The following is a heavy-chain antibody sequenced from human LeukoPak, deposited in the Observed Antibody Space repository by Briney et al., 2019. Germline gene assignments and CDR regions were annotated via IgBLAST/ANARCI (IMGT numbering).Heavy chain of an antibody. J-gene: IGHJ4*02. Sequence: ASVKVSCKSSGYTFTGYYMHWVRQAPGQGLEWMGWINPNSGGTNYAQKFQGRVTMTMDTSISTAYMALSRLRSDDTAVYYCARIRSYYDSSGYSPYWGQGTLMTVSS. V-gene: IGHV1-2*02. CDR3: ARIRSYYDSSGYSPY. CDR1: GYTFTGYY. D-gene: IGHD3-22*01. CDR2: INPNSGGT.